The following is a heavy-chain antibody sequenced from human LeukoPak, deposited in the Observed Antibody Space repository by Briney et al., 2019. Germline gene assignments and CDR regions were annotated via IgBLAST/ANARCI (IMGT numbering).Heavy chain of an antibody. CDR3: AKYDYGGNPNEYYFDY. Sequence: GRSLRLSCVASGFIFSSCAMYWVRQAPGKGLEWVAVISHDGTIEYYTDSVKGRFTISRDNSKNRLYLQMNSLRAEDTAIYYCAKYDYGGNPNEYYFDYWGQGTLVTVSS. CDR1: GFIFSSCA. V-gene: IGHV3-30*04. CDR2: ISHDGTIE. D-gene: IGHD4-23*01. J-gene: IGHJ4*02.